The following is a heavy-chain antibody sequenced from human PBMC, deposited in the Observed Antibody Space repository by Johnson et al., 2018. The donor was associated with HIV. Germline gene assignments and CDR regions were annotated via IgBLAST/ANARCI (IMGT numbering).Heavy chain of an antibody. CDR3: ARESKWESRTTHAVDI. J-gene: IGHJ3*02. D-gene: IGHD1-26*01. CDR1: GFTFNSYG. CDR2: IRYDGSSK. Sequence: QVQRGEGGGGGGEKGGSGRLSGAASGFTFNSYGMDWVRQAPGKGLEWLAFIRYDGSSKYYADSVKRRFTVYRDKSKNTLYLQMKILRPEDTAVYYCARESKWESRTTHAVDIGGQGTMVTVSS. V-gene: IGHV3-30*02.